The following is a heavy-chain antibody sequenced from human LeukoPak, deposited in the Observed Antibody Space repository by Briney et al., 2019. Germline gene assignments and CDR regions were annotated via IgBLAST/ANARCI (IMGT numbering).Heavy chain of an antibody. CDR2: INHSGST. CDR1: GGSFSGYY. V-gene: IGHV4-34*01. CDR3: ARVRRYYYYYMDV. Sequence: KPSETLSLTCAVYGGSFSGYYWSWIRQPPGKGLEWIGEINHSGSTNYNPSLQSRVTISVDTSKNQFSLKLSSVTAADTAVYYCARVRRYYYYYMDVWGKGTTVTVSS. J-gene: IGHJ6*03.